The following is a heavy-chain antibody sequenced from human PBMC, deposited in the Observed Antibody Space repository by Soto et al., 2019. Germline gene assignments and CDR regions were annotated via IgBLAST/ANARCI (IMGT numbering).Heavy chain of an antibody. CDR3: AAPQAYSSGWFDY. D-gene: IGHD6-19*01. J-gene: IGHJ4*02. V-gene: IGHV1-69*13. Sequence: SVKVSCKASGGTFSSYAISWVRQAPGQGLEWMGGIIPIFGTANYAQKFQGRVTITADESTSTAYMELSSLRSEDTAVYYCAAPQAYSSGWFDYWGQGTLVTVSS. CDR1: GGTFSSYA. CDR2: IIPIFGTA.